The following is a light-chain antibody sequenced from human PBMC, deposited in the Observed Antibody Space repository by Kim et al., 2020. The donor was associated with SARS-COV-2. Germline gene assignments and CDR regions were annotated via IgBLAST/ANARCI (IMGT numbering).Light chain of an antibody. CDR3: CSYAGSSTYVV. V-gene: IGLV2-23*02. Sequence: HSALTQPASVSGSPGQSITISCTGTSSDVGSYNLVSWYQQHPGKAPKLMIYEVSKRPSGVSNRFSDSKSGNTASLTISGLQAEDEADYYCCSYAGSSTYVVFGGGTQLTVL. CDR1: SSDVGSYNL. CDR2: EVS. J-gene: IGLJ2*01.